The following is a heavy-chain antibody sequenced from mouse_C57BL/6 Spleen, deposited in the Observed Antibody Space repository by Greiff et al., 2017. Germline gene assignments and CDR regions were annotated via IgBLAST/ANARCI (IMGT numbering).Heavy chain of an antibody. CDR2: IYPSDSET. J-gene: IGHJ4*01. V-gene: IGHV1-61*01. CDR1: GYTFTSYW. CDR3: ASSLPAMDY. Sequence: QVQLQQPGAELVRPGSSVKLSCKASGYTFTSYWMDWVKQRPGQGLEWIGNIYPSDSETHYNQKFKDKATLTVDKSSSTAYMQLSSLTSDDSAVYYCASSLPAMDYWGQGTSVTVSS.